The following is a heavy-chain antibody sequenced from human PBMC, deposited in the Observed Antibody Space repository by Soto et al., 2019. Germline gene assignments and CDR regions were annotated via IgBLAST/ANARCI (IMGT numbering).Heavy chain of an antibody. CDR3: ARTGDSGEIDY. D-gene: IGHD6-19*01. V-gene: IGHV4-34*01. Sequence: SETLSLTCAVYGGSFSGYYWSWIRQPPGKGLEWIGEINHSGSTNYNPSLKSRVTISVDTYKNQFSLKLSSVTAADMAVYYCARTGDSGEIDYWGQGTLVAVSS. J-gene: IGHJ4*02. CDR1: GGSFSGYY. CDR2: INHSGST.